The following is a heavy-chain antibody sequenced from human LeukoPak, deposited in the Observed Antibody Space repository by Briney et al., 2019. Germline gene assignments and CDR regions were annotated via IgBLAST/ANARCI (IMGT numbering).Heavy chain of an antibody. CDR3: TRDRGTYDWLDP. D-gene: IGHD1-26*01. CDR1: GFTLSDSA. V-gene: IGHV3-73*01. J-gene: IGHJ5*02. CDR2: IDRPAKSYAQ. Sequence: GGSLRLSCAASGFTLSDSAIHWVRQASGKGLEWVGLIDRPAKSYAQAYGASVGGRFTISRDDSKNKAYLQMDSLKTEDTALYYCTRDRGTYDWLDPWGQGTLVTVSS.